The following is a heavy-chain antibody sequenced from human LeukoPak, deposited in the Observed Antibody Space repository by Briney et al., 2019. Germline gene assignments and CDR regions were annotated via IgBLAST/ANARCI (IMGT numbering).Heavy chain of an antibody. V-gene: IGHV2-70*11. CDR3: ARTSSFTLIRGLDQ. D-gene: IGHD3-10*01. J-gene: IGHJ4*02. Sequence: SGPALVKPTQTLTLTCTFSGFSLSISGMYVTWIRQPPGKALEWLARIDWDDDKYYSTCLKTRLTISKDTSKNQVVLTMTNMDPVDTATYYCARTSSFTLIRGLDQWGQGTLVTVSS. CDR2: IDWDDDK. CDR1: GFSLSISGMY.